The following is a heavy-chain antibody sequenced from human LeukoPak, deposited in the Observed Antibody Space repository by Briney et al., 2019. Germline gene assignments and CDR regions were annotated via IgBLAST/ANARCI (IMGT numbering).Heavy chain of an antibody. V-gene: IGHV4-4*09. CDR1: GGSISGYY. CDR2: MHTSGET. CDR3: ARGLRDEERYYKYYYMDV. Sequence: SETLSLTCTVSGGSISGYYCSWIRQPPGKGLEWIGYMHTSGETFYNPSLRSRVTMSVDTSKNHFSLNLSSVSAADTAVYYCARGLRDEERYYKYYYMDVWGKGTTVTVSS. J-gene: IGHJ6*03. D-gene: IGHD3-22*01.